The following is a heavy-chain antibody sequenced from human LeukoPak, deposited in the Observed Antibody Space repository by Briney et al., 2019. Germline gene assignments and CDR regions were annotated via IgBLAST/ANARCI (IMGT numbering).Heavy chain of an antibody. CDR3: ARESMDLKWPPEWYAFDI. J-gene: IGHJ3*02. Sequence: ASVKVSCKASGYTFTSYDTNWVRQATGQGLEWMGWINPNSGGTNYAQKFQGWVTMTRDTSISTAYMELSRLRSDDTAVYYCARESMDLKWPPEWYAFDIWGQGTMVTVSS. CDR1: GYTFTSYD. D-gene: IGHD2-8*01. CDR2: INPNSGGT. V-gene: IGHV1-2*04.